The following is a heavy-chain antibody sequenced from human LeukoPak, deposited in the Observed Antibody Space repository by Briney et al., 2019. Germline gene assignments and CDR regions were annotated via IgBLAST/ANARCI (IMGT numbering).Heavy chain of an antibody. V-gene: IGHV3-30-3*01. CDR1: GFTFSSYA. J-gene: IGHJ4*02. CDR2: ISYDGSNK. Sequence: PGRSLRLSCAASGFTFSSYAMHWVRQAPGKGLEWVAVISYDGSNKYYADSVKGRFTISRDNSKNTLYLQMNSLRAEDTAVYYCAREGGEDYVWGTYRKGSYYFDYWGQGTLVTVSS. CDR3: AREGGEDYVWGTYRKGSYYFDY. D-gene: IGHD3-16*02.